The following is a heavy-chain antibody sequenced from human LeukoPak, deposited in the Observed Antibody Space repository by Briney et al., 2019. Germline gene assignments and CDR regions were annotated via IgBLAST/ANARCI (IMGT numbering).Heavy chain of an antibody. CDR1: GYTFTSYG. D-gene: IGHD3-22*01. CDR2: ISAXNGNT. Sequence: GASVKXXCKASGYTFTSYGISWVRQAPGQGLEWMGWISAXNGNTNYAQKLQGRVTITTDTSTSKDYMELRRMRADDTAVYYCARDMYYYDSSGYYTSHDYWGQGTLVTVSS. J-gene: IGHJ4*02. CDR3: ARDMYYYDSSGYYTSHDY. V-gene: IGHV1-18*01.